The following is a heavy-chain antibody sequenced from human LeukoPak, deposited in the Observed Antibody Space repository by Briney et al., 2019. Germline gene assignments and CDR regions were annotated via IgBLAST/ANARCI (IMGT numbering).Heavy chain of an antibody. J-gene: IGHJ4*02. CDR2: IRYDGNNK. D-gene: IGHD3-10*01. CDR3: AKDRITMVRGVDY. Sequence: GGSLRLSCAASGFTFSSYGMHWVRQAPGKGLEWVAFIRYDGNNKYYADSVKGRFTISRDNSKNTLFLQMNSLRAEDTAVYYCAKDRITMVRGVDYWGQGTLVTVSS. V-gene: IGHV3-30*02. CDR1: GFTFSSYG.